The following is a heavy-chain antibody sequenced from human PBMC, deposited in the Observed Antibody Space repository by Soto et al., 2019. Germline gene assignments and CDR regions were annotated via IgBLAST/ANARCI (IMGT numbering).Heavy chain of an antibody. CDR3: ARRRTYGDLDY. V-gene: IGHV4-39*01. J-gene: IGHJ4*02. CDR2: IYYSGST. Sequence: SETLSLTCTFSGRSISSSSYYSGWIRQPPGKGLEWIGSIYYSGSTYYNPSLKSRVTISVDTSKNQFSLKLSSVTAADTAVYYCARRRTYGDLDYWGQGTLVTVSS. CDR1: GRSISSSSYY. D-gene: IGHD4-17*01.